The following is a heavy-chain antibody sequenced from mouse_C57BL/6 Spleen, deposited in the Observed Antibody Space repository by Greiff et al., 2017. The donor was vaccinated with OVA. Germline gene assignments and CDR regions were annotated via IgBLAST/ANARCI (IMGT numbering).Heavy chain of an antibody. D-gene: IGHD2-10*01. CDR3: ARSGAYYPLDY. CDR2: IRNKANGYTT. J-gene: IGHJ2*01. Sequence: VQLKESGGGLVQPGGSLSLSCAASGFTFTDYYMSWVRQPPGKALEWLGFIRNKANGYTTEYSASVKGRFTISRDNSQSILYLQMNALRAEDSATYYCARSGAYYPLDYWGQGTTLTVSS. CDR1: GFTFTDYY. V-gene: IGHV7-3*01.